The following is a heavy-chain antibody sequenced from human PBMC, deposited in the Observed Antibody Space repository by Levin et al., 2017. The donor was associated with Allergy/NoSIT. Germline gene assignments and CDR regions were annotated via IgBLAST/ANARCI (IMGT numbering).Heavy chain of an antibody. V-gene: IGHV3-13*01. Sequence: GGSLRLSCAASGFTFNRYDMHWVRQATGKGLEWVSSIGTTVGDTYYTDSVRGRFTISRDSAKNSLYLQMNSLRAEDTAVYYCARDNGLAAGGREHGYLDLWGRGTLVTVSS. CDR3: ARDNGLAAGGREHGYLDL. J-gene: IGHJ2*01. CDR2: IGTTVGDT. CDR1: GFTFNRYD. D-gene: IGHD1-26*01.